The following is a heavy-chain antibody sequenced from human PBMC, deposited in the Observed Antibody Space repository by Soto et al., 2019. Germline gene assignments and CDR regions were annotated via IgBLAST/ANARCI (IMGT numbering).Heavy chain of an antibody. J-gene: IGHJ4*02. CDR1: GFTFSNYA. Sequence: PGGSLRLSCVASGFTFSNYAMHWVRQAPGKGLGWVAVISSDGSEKYYLDSVRDRFTISRDNSKNTLYLQMNNLRPEDTAMYYCANSWTTLTTGFDFWGQGDLVTVS. D-gene: IGHD4-17*01. CDR3: ANSWTTLTTGFDF. V-gene: IGHV3-30*18. CDR2: ISSDGSEK.